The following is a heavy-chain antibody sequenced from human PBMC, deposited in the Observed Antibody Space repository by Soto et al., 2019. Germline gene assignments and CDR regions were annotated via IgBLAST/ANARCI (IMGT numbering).Heavy chain of an antibody. CDR1: GGSISSGDYY. CDR2: INHSGST. J-gene: IGHJ6*02. CDR3: ARDMKSDIVLVPTNYYYGMDV. Sequence: PSETLSLTCTVSGGSISSGDYYWSWIRQPPGKGLEWIGEINHSGSTNYNPSLKSRVTMSVDTSKNQFSLKLSSVTAADTAVYYCARDMKSDIVLVPTNYYYGMDVWGQGTTVTVSS. V-gene: IGHV4-30-4*01. D-gene: IGHD2-2*01.